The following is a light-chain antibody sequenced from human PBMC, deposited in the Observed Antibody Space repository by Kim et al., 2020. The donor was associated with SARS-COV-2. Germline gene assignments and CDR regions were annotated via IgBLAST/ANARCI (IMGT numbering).Light chain of an antibody. Sequence: LVQTVRSTCQRDSLRRDYASWYQQRPGQGPVLVIYAKDNRPSGIPDRFSGSSAGNMASLTITGAQAEDEADYYCNSRDNSGASYVFGTGTKVTVL. J-gene: IGLJ1*01. CDR2: AKD. CDR1: SLRRDY. V-gene: IGLV3-19*01. CDR3: NSRDNSGASYV.